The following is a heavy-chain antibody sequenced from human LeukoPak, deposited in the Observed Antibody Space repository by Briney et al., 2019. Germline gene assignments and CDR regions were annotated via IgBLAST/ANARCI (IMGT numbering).Heavy chain of an antibody. J-gene: IGHJ4*02. CDR3: ARDKISSSGCFDY. D-gene: IGHD6-19*01. CDR2: IWYDGSNK. CDR1: GFTFSSYG. V-gene: IGHV3-33*01. Sequence: PGGSLGLSCAASGFTFSSYGMHWVRQAPGKGLEWVAVIWYDGSNKYYADSVKGRFTISRDNSKNTLYLQMNSLRAEDTAVYYCARDKISSSGCFDYWGQGTLVTVSS.